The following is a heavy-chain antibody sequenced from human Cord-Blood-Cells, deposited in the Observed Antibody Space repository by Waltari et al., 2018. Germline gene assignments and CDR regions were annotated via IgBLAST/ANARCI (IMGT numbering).Heavy chain of an antibody. V-gene: IGHV4-30-4*08. Sequence: QVQLQESGPGLVKPSQTLSLTCTVSGGSISSGDYYWSWIRQPPGKGLEWIGYIYYSGSTYHNPSLKSRVTISVDTSKNQFSLKLSSVTAADTAVYYCARALPRSSSWYWDYYYYGMDVWGQGTTVTVSS. J-gene: IGHJ6*02. CDR1: GGSISSGDYY. D-gene: IGHD6-13*01. CDR3: ARALPRSSSWYWDYYYYGMDV. CDR2: IYYSGST.